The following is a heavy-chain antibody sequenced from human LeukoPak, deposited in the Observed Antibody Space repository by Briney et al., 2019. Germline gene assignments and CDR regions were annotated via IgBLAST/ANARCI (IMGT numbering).Heavy chain of an antibody. CDR2: INAYNGNT. J-gene: IGHJ4*02. CDR1: GYTFTSYG. CDR3: ARDGVGYCTGGSCYSS. D-gene: IGHD2-15*01. Sequence: GASVKVSCKASGYTFTSYGISWVRQAPGQGLEWMGLINAYNGNTNYAQKLQGRVTMTTDTSTSTAYMELRSLRSDGTAVYYCARDGVGYCTGGSCYSSWGQGTLVTVSS. V-gene: IGHV1-18*04.